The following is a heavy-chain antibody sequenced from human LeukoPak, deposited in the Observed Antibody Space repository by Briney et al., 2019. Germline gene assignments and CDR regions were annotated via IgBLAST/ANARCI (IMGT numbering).Heavy chain of an antibody. V-gene: IGHV3-7*01. CDR1: GFTFSNAW. CDR2: IKQDGSEK. Sequence: GGSLRLSCAASGFTFSNAWMSWVRQAPGKGLEWVANIKQDGSEKYYVDSVKGRFTISRDNAKNSLYLQMNSLRVEDTAVYYCATDYLVYWGQGTLVTVSS. CDR3: ATDYLVY. J-gene: IGHJ4*02.